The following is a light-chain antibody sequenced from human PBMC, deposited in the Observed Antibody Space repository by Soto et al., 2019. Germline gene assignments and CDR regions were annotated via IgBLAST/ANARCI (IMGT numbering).Light chain of an antibody. V-gene: IGLV2-14*03. CDR2: DVS. CDR3: SSYTRTSTVV. Sequence: QSALTQPASVSGSPGQSITISCTGTSSDVGGYNYVSWYQHHPGKAPKLMIFDVSNRPSGVSNRFSGSKSGNTASLNISGLQAEDEADYYCSSYTRTSTVVFGGGPKVTVL. J-gene: IGLJ2*01. CDR1: SSDVGGYNY.